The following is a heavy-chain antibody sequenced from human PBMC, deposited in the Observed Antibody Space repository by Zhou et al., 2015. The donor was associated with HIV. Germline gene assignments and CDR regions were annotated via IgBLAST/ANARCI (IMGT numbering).Heavy chain of an antibody. CDR3: ARYHYESSGYMTGHYYGMDV. V-gene: IGHV1-69*12. Sequence: QVQLVQSGAEVKKPGSSVKVSCKASGGTFNSYAIIWVRQAPGQGLEWMGGIIPIFGTANYAQKFQGRVTITADESTSTAYMELSSLRSEDTAVYYCARYHYESSGYMTGHYYGMDVWGQGTTVTVSS. CDR1: GGTFNSYA. D-gene: IGHD3-22*01. J-gene: IGHJ6*02. CDR2: IIPIFGTA.